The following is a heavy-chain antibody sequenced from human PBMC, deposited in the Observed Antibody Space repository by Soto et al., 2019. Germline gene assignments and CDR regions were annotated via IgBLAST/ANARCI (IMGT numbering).Heavy chain of an antibody. Sequence: GGSLRLSCAASGFAFNSYAMSWVRQAPGKGLEWVSAISGSGGSTYYADSVKGRFTISRYNSKNTLYLQMNRLRAEDTAIYYCAKIVVPAASYYFDHWGQGTLVTVSS. CDR2: ISGSGGST. CDR3: AKIVVPAASYYFDH. V-gene: IGHV3-23*01. J-gene: IGHJ4*02. D-gene: IGHD2-2*01. CDR1: GFAFNSYA.